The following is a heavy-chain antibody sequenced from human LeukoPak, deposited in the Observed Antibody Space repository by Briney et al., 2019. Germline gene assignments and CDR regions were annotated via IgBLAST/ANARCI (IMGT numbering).Heavy chain of an antibody. J-gene: IGHJ1*01. Sequence: GGSLRLSCAASGFTFSSYAMSWVRQAPGKGLEWVSAISGSGGSTYYADSVKGRFTISRDNSKNTLYLQMNSLRAEDTAVYYCAKGGYCSGTSCYPPGYFQHWGQGTLVTVSS. CDR1: GFTFSSYA. CDR3: AKGGYCSGTSCYPPGYFQH. CDR2: ISGSGGST. V-gene: IGHV3-23*01. D-gene: IGHD2-2*03.